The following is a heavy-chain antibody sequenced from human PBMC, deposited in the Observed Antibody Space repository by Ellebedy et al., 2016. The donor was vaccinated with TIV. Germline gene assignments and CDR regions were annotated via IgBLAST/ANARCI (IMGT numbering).Heavy chain of an antibody. V-gene: IGHV3-74*01. Sequence: LSLTCAASGFTFSRHWMHWIRQAPGKGLVWLSRINGDGGFTSHADFVKGRFTISRGNAKNTLYLQMNSLKAEDTAMYYCSTLSDTGYWGHGTLVTVSS. J-gene: IGHJ4*01. CDR2: INGDGGFT. CDR3: STLSDTGY. D-gene: IGHD2-21*02. CDR1: GFTFSRHW.